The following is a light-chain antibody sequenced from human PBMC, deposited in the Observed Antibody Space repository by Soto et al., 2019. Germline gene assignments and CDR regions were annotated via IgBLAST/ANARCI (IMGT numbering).Light chain of an antibody. V-gene: IGKV1-5*03. J-gene: IGKJ3*01. CDR1: KIINTW. Sequence: DIQMTQSPSSLSASLGARVTITCRASKIINTWLAWYQQKPGKAPKLLIYRASNLVNGVPSRFSGSGSGTEFTLTISSLQPDDFSIYYCQQYETYSDTFGPGTKVDL. CDR2: RAS. CDR3: QQYETYSDT.